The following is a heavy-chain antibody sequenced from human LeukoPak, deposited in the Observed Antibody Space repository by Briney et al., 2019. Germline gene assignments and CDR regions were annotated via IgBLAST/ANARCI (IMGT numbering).Heavy chain of an antibody. Sequence: GGSLRLSCAASGFTFSGSAMHWVRQASGKGLEWVGRIRSKANSYATAYAASVKGRFTISRDDSKNTAYLQMNSLKTEDTAVYYCTGNKYPYYYYYYYMDVWGKGTTVTVSS. D-gene: IGHD1/OR15-1a*01. CDR3: TGNKYPYYYYYYYMDV. J-gene: IGHJ6*03. V-gene: IGHV3-73*01. CDR2: IRSKANSYAT. CDR1: GFTFSGSA.